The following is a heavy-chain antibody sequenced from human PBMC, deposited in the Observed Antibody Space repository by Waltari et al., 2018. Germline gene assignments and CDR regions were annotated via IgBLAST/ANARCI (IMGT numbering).Heavy chain of an antibody. J-gene: IGHJ6*03. D-gene: IGHD3-22*01. CDR2: IKQDGSEK. V-gene: IGHV3-7*01. CDR1: GFTFSDYW. CDR3: ARSTMTTHYYMEV. Sequence: EVQLVESGGGLVQPGGSLRLSCEVSGFTFSDYWMSWVRQAPGKGLEWVAHIKQDGSEKYLVASVEGRFTISRDNAENVLSLQMNSLRAEDTGVYLCARSTMTTHYYMEVWGKGTTVTVSS.